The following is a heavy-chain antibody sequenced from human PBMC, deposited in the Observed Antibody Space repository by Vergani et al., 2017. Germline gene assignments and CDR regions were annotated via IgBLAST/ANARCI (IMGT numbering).Heavy chain of an antibody. V-gene: IGHV4-31*03. CDR3: ARQKDYYMDV. CDR2: IYYSGTT. J-gene: IGHJ6*03. Sequence: QVQLQESGPGLVKASQILSLTCSVSGAYVGSGGYYWTWVRQRPGIGLDWIGYIYYSGTTYYNPSLESRLTIPVDASDNHLSLKLTSVTDADTSVYYCARQKDYYMDVWGKGTTVTVS. CDR1: GAYVGSGGYY.